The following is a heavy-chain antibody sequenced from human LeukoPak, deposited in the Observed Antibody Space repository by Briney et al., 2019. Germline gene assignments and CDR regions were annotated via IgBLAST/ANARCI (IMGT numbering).Heavy chain of an antibody. Sequence: GGSLRLSCAASGFTLRGYGMHWVRQAPGKGLEWVAFIRYDGSDKSYADSVKGRFTISRDNSENTLYLQINNLRVEDTAVYYCAKDTPTTGYHLDSWGQGTLVTVSS. CDR3: AKDTPTTGYHLDS. V-gene: IGHV3-30*02. D-gene: IGHD1-1*01. CDR1: GFTLRGYG. J-gene: IGHJ4*02. CDR2: IRYDGSDK.